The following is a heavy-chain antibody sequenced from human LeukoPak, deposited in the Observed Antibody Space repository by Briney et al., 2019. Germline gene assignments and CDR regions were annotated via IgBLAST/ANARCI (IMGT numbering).Heavy chain of an antibody. CDR3: AREKIRGYYYYYMDV. CDR2: INHSGST. Sequence: SETLSLTCAVYGGSFSNYYWSWIRQPPGKGLEWIGEINHSGSTNYNPSLKSRVTISVDTSKNQFSLKLSSVTAADTAVYYCAREKIRGYYYYYMDVWGKGTTVTISS. J-gene: IGHJ6*03. D-gene: IGHD3-22*01. V-gene: IGHV4-34*01. CDR1: GGSFSNYY.